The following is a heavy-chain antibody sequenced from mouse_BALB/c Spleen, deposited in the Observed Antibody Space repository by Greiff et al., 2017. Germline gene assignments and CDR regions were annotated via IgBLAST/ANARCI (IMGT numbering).Heavy chain of an antibody. V-gene: IGHV1-82*01. CDR2: IYPGDGDT. D-gene: IGHD1-1*01. CDR3: ARRYGSRYFDY. J-gene: IGHJ2*01. CDR1: GYAFSSSW. Sequence: VQLQQSGPELVKPGASVKISCKASGYAFSSSWMNWVKQRPGQGLEWIGRIYPGDGDTNYNGKFKDKATLTVDKSSSTAYMQLSSLTSEDSAVYYCARRYGSRYFDYWGQGTTLTVSS.